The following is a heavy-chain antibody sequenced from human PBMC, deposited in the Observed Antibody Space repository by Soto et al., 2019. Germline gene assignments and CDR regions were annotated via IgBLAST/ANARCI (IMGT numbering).Heavy chain of an antibody. Sequence: EVQLVESGGGLVQPGGSLRLSCVVSGFTFSSYSMTWVRQAPGKGLECVSYISSSSSTIYYADSVKGRFTISRDNAKNSLYLQMNSLRAEDTAVYYCSSGGTKTFWGQGTLVTVSS. V-gene: IGHV3-48*01. CDR2: ISSSSSTI. J-gene: IGHJ4*02. CDR1: GFTFSSYS. D-gene: IGHD3-16*01. CDR3: SSGGTKTF.